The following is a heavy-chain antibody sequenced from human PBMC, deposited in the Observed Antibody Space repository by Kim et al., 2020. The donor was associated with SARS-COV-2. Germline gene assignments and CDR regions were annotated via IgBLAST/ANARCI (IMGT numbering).Heavy chain of an antibody. V-gene: IGHV3-33*05. CDR2: ITYDGSNK. Sequence: GGSLRLSCAASGFTFSSYGMHWVRQAPGKGLEWVAVITYDGSNKYYADSVKGRFTISRDNSKNTLYLQMNSLRAEDTAVYYCARGWIHAHNDAFDIWGQGTMVTFSS. CDR3: ARGWIHAHNDAFDI. J-gene: IGHJ3*02. D-gene: IGHD5-18*01. CDR1: GFTFSSYG.